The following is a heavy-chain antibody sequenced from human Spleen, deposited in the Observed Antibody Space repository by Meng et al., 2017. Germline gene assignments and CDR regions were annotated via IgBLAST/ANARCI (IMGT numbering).Heavy chain of an antibody. D-gene: IGHD3-22*01. V-gene: IGHV3-23*01. CDR2: MSGSGGST. CDR3: AKMIVGLDVFDI. J-gene: IGHJ3*02. Sequence: GESLKISCAASGFTYSNYAMSWVRQAPGKGVEWVSVMSGSGGSTFHADSVKGRFTISRYNSKNTLYLQLNSLRAEDTAVYYCAKMIVGLDVFDIWGQGTMVTVSS. CDR1: GFTYSNYA.